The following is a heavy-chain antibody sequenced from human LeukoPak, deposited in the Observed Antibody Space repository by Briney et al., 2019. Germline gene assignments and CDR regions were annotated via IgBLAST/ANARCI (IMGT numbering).Heavy chain of an antibody. CDR3: ARAPEGGSLDY. D-gene: IGHD1-26*01. CDR1: GGSFSGYY. CDR2: VNHSGST. Sequence: SETLSLTCAVYGGSFSGYYWSWIRQPPGKGLEWIGEVNHSGSTNYNPSLKSRVTISVDTSKNQFSLKLSSLTAADTAVYYCARAPEGGSLDYWGQGTLVTVSS. J-gene: IGHJ4*02. V-gene: IGHV4-34*01.